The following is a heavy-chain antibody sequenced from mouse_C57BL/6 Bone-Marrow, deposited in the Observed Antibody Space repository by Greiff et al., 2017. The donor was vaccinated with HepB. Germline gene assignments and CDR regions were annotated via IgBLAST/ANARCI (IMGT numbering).Heavy chain of an antibody. CDR2: ISSGSSTI. V-gene: IGHV5-17*01. Sequence: EVKVVESGGGLVKPGGSLKLSCAASGFTFSDYGMHWVRQAPEKGLEWVAYISSGSSTIYYADTVKGRFTISRDNAKNTLFLQMTSLRSEDTAMYYCARGTTVVARGEYYYAMDYWGQGTSVTVSS. D-gene: IGHD1-1*01. J-gene: IGHJ4*01. CDR1: GFTFSDYG. CDR3: ARGTTVVARGEYYYAMDY.